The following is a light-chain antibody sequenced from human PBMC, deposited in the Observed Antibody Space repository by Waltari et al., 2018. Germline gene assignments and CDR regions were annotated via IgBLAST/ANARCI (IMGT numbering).Light chain of an antibody. J-gene: IGLJ2*01. CDR3: SSYTSSRTLI. V-gene: IGLV2-14*01. CDR2: DVS. Sequence: QSALTQPASVSGSPGQSITISCTGTSSDVGGYNYVSWYQQHPGKAPKLMIYDVSNRPSVVSNRCSGSKSGNTASLTISGLQAEDEADYYCSSYTSSRTLIFGGGTKLTVL. CDR1: SSDVGGYNY.